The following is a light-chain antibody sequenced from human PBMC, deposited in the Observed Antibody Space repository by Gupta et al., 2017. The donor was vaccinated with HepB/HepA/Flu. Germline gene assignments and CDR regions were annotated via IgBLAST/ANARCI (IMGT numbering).Light chain of an antibody. V-gene: IGKV2-28*01. CDR3: RQALQTPYT. Sequence: DIVMTQSPLSLPVTPGEPASISCRSSQSLLHSNGYNYLDWYLQKPGQSPQVLIYLGSNRASEVPDRFSGSESGTDFTLKISKVEAEDVGVYYCRQALQTPYTFGQGTKLEIK. CDR2: LGS. J-gene: IGKJ2*01. CDR1: QSLLHSNGYNY.